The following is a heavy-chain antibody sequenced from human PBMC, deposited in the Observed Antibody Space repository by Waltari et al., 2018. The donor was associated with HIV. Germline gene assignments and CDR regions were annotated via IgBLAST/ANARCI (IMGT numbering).Heavy chain of an antibody. D-gene: IGHD2-2*01. CDR2: IYTSGST. Sequence: QVQLQESGPGLVKPSQTLSLTCTVTGGSISRGSDNWSWIRQPAGRGLEWMGRIYTSGSTNYNPSLKSRVTISVDTSKNQFSLKLSSVTAADTAVYYCARTYCSSTSCYGGANWFDPWGQGTLVTVSS. CDR3: ARTYCSSTSCYGGANWFDP. V-gene: IGHV4-61*02. J-gene: IGHJ5*02. CDR1: GGSISRGSDN.